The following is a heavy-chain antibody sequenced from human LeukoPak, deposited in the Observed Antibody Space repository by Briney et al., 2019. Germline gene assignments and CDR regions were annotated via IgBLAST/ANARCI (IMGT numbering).Heavy chain of an antibody. Sequence: SETLSLTCTVSGGSISSYYWSWVRQPPGKGLEWIGYMFYTGNTNYNPSLKSRVTISVDTSKNQFSLKLSSVTAADTAVYYCARDLAPSGYYDSSPQGGFDIWGQGTMVTVSS. J-gene: IGHJ3*02. D-gene: IGHD3-22*01. CDR1: GGSISSYY. CDR3: ARDLAPSGYYDSSPQGGFDI. V-gene: IGHV4-59*01. CDR2: MFYTGNT.